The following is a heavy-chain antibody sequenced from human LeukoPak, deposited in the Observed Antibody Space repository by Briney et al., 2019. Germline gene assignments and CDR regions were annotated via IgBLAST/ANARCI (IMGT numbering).Heavy chain of an antibody. CDR2: ISSSGTTT. D-gene: IGHD4-17*01. V-gene: IGHV3-11*01. J-gene: IGHJ4*02. Sequence: RPGGSLRLSCAASGFIFSDYYMSWIRQSPGKGLEWVSYISSSGTTTYYGDSVKGRVTISRDNAKNSLYLQLNSLRAEDTAVYYCARDHGDFSYFFDSWGQGTLVTVSP. CDR1: GFIFSDYY. CDR3: ARDHGDFSYFFDS.